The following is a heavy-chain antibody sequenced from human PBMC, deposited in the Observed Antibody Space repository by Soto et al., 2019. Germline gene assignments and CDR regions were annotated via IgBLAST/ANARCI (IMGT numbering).Heavy chain of an antibody. CDR3: ARKGYYGSGSYYNNWFDP. CDR1: GGSISSYY. Sequence: SETLSLTCTVSGGSISSYYWSWIRQPPGKGLEWIGYIYYSGSTNYNTSLKSRVTISVDTSKNQFSLKLSSVTAADTAVYYCARKGYYGSGSYYNNWFDPWGQGTLVTVSS. CDR2: IYYSGST. V-gene: IGHV4-59*01. D-gene: IGHD3-10*01. J-gene: IGHJ5*02.